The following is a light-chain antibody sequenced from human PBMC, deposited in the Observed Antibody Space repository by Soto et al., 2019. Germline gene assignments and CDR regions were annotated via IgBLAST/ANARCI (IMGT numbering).Light chain of an antibody. CDR1: QRISNNF. V-gene: IGKV3-20*01. J-gene: IGKJ1*01. CDR2: GAS. Sequence: ETVLTQSPGTLSLSPGERATLFCRASQRISNNFLAWYQQIPGQDPSLLIFGASSRATGIPDRFSGSGSGTEFTLTTARLAPEDFAVYSCQQYSRSPPSWTFGQGTKVEIK. CDR3: QQYSRSPPSWT.